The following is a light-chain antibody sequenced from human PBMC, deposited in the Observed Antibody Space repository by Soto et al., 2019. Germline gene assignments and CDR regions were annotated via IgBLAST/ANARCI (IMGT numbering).Light chain of an antibody. J-gene: IGLJ3*02. V-gene: IGLV2-14*01. Sequence: QAVVTQPASVSGSPGQSITISCTGTSSDVAAYNYVSWYQQHPGKVPKLMIYEVSNRPSGVSNRFSGSKSGNTASLTISGLQAEDEAYYYCTSYTNTNTVVFGGGTKLTVL. CDR2: EVS. CDR3: TSYTNTNTVV. CDR1: SSDVAAYNY.